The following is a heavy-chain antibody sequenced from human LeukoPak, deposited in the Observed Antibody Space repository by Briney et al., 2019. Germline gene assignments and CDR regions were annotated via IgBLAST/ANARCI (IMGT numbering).Heavy chain of an antibody. Sequence: PSETLSLTCTVSGGSISSYYWSWIRQPPGKGLEWIGYIYYSGSTNYNPSLKSRVTISVDTSKNQFSLKLSSVTAADTAVYYCAREHNYYDSSGPDYWGQGTLVTVSS. D-gene: IGHD3-22*01. J-gene: IGHJ4*02. V-gene: IGHV4-59*12. CDR1: GGSISSYY. CDR3: AREHNYYDSSGPDY. CDR2: IYYSGST.